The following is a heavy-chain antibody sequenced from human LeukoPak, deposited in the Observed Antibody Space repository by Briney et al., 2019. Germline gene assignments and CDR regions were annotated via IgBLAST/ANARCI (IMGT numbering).Heavy chain of an antibody. CDR3: ARLNYFDY. CDR2: ISYDGSNK. J-gene: IGHJ4*02. Sequence: GGSLRLSCAASGFTFSSYAMHWVRQAPGKGLEWVAVISYDGSNKYYADSVKGRFTISRDNSKNTLYLQMNSLRAEDTAVYHCARLNYFDYWGQGTLVTVSS. V-gene: IGHV3-30-3*01. CDR1: GFTFSSYA.